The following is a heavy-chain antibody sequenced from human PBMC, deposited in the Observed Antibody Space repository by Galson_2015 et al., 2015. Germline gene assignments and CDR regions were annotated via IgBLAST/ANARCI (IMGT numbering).Heavy chain of an antibody. CDR2: IDGDGTSI. V-gene: IGHV3-74*01. CDR3: ARLATSGWRDY. CDR1: GFTFSSYW. J-gene: IGHJ4*02. Sequence: SLRLSCAASGFTFSSYWMHWVRHAPGKGLVWVSRIDGDGTSITYADSVKGRFTISRDNAKNTLYLQMNSLRDEDTAVYFCARLATSGWRDYWGQGTLVTVSS. D-gene: IGHD6-19*01.